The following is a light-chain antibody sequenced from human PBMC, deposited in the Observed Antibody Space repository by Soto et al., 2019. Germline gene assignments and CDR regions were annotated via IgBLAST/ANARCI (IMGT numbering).Light chain of an antibody. V-gene: IGLV2-14*01. CDR2: DVS. J-gene: IGLJ2*01. Sequence: QSALTQPASVSGSPGQSITISCTGTSSDFGGYNFVSWYQQHPGKAPKLMIYDVSNRPSGVSSRFSGSKSGNTASLTISGLQAEDEADYYCSSYTSSSTVFGGGTKVTVL. CDR1: SSDFGGYNF. CDR3: SSYTSSSTV.